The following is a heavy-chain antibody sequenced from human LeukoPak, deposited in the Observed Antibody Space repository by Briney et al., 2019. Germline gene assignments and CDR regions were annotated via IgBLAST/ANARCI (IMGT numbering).Heavy chain of an antibody. J-gene: IGHJ6*02. Sequence: GGSLRLSCAAPGFTFSSYAMSWVRQAPGKGLEWVSAISGSGGSTYYADSVKGRFTISRDNSKNTLYLQMNSLRAEDTAVYYCAKGVAVAGPYYYIMDVWGQGTTVTVSS. V-gene: IGHV3-23*01. CDR1: GFTFSSYA. D-gene: IGHD6-19*01. CDR2: ISGSGGST. CDR3: AKGVAVAGPYYYIMDV.